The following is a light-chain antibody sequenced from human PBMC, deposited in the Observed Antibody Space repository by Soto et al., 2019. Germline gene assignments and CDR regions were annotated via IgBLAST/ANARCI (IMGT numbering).Light chain of an antibody. Sequence: IQMTQSPSTLSQSVGGRASIACLASQTINSWLAWYQQKPGKAPKLLIYEASILQSGVPARFSGSGSGTEFTLTISSLQPEDFATYYCQQFNKYPLTFGGGTKVDIK. CDR3: QQFNKYPLT. CDR2: EAS. J-gene: IGKJ4*01. CDR1: QTINSW. V-gene: IGKV1-5*01.